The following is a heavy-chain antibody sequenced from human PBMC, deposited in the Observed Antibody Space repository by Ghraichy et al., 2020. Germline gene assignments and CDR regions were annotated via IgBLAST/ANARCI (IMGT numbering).Heavy chain of an antibody. J-gene: IGHJ4*01. CDR2: INYGGST. CDR3: ARRSEPQQTHFDY. D-gene: IGHD1-26*01. CDR1: GGSFSGYY. Sequence: SETLSLTCAVYGGSFSGYYWSWIRQPQGRGLEWIGEINYGGSTNYKPSLKSRVTMSIDTSKNQFSLKLSSVTAADTAVYYCARRSEPQQTHFDYWGHGIWVTVSS. V-gene: IGHV4-34*01.